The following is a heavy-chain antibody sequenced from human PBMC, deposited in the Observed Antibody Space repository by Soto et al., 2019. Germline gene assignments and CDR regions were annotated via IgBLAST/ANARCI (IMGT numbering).Heavy chain of an antibody. CDR3: AKGADSQVYYSWTGLDC. V-gene: IGHV3-23*01. CDR2: ISGSGGST. J-gene: IGHJ4*01. Sequence: GGSLRLSCAASGFVFSNHAMSWVRRPPGKGLEWVSGISGSGGSTYYADSVKGRFTISRDNAKNTLFLQMNSLRPEDTAVFYCAKGADSQVYYSWTGLDCWGHGTMVTVSS. D-gene: IGHD3-9*01. CDR1: GFVFSNHA.